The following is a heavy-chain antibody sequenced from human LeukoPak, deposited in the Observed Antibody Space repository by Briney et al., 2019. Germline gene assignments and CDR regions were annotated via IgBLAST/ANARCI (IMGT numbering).Heavy chain of an antibody. Sequence: GGSLRLSCAASGFTFSSYSMNWVRQAPGKGLEWVANIKQDGSEKYYVDSVKGRFTISRDNAKNSLYLQMNSLRAEDTAVYYCARVVGIVVVTANWFDPWGQGTLVTVSS. J-gene: IGHJ5*02. V-gene: IGHV3-7*01. CDR3: ARVVGIVVVTANWFDP. D-gene: IGHD2-21*02. CDR1: GFTFSSYS. CDR2: IKQDGSEK.